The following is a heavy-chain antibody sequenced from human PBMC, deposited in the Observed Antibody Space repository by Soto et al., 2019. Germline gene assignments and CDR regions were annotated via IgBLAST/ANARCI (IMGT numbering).Heavy chain of an antibody. V-gene: IGHV4-59*08. J-gene: IGHJ4*02. CDR2: IYYSGST. CDR1: GGSISSYY. CDR3: ARHAEVVTAIRAYYFDY. Sequence: PSETLSLTCTVSGGSISSYYWSWIRQPPGKGLEWIGYIYYSGSTNYSPSLKSRVTISVDTSKNQFSLKLSSVTAADTAVYYCARHAEVVTAIRAYYFDYWGQGTLVTAPQ. D-gene: IGHD2-21*02.